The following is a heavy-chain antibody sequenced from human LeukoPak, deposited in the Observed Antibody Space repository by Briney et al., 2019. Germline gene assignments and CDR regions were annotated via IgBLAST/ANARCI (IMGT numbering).Heavy chain of an antibody. CDR2: IIPIFGTA. D-gene: IGHD3-9*01. Sequence: SVKVSCKASGGTFSSYAISWVRQAPGQGLEWMGGIIPIFGTANYAQKFQGRVTITADESTSTAYMELSSLRSEDTAVYYCAREDYDILTGYLSGDAFDIWGQGTMVTVSS. CDR3: AREDYDILTGYLSGDAFDI. V-gene: IGHV1-69*13. CDR1: GGTFSSYA. J-gene: IGHJ3*02.